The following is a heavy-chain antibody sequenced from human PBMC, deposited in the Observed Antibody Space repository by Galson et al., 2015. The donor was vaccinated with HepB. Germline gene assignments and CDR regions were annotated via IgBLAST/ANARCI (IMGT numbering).Heavy chain of an antibody. D-gene: IGHD6-19*01. J-gene: IGHJ3*02. CDR2: FDPEDGET. V-gene: IGHV1-24*01. CDR1: GYTLTDLS. Sequence: SVKVSCKVSGYTLTDLSMHWVRQAPGKGLEWMGGFDPEDGETIYAQKFQGRVTMTEDTSTDTAYMELSSLRSEDTAVSYCARLAPAPPGLGDAFDIWGQGTMVTVSS. CDR3: ARLAPAPPGLGDAFDI.